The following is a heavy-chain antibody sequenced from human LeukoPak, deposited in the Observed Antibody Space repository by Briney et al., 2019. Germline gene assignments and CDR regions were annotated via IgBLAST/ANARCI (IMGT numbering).Heavy chain of an antibody. CDR3: ARGGYSGDDFGPFHY. CDR1: RGTFKSYA. D-gene: IGHD5-12*01. V-gene: IGHV1-69*05. J-gene: IGHJ4*02. CDR2: IIPAFGSA. Sequence: SVKVSCKASRGTFKSYAISWGRQAPGQGLEWMGGIIPAFGSANYAQKFQGRVTITTDASTSTAYMELSSLRSDDTAVYYCARGGYSGDDFGPFHYWGQGTLVTVSS.